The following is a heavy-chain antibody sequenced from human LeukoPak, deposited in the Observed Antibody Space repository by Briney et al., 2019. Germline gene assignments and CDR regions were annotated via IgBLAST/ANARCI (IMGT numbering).Heavy chain of an antibody. CDR2: INSDGSST. CDR1: GFTFSSYW. D-gene: IGHD3-22*01. J-gene: IGHJ3*02. Sequence: GGSLRLSCAASGFTFSSYWMHWVRQAPGKGLVWVSRINSDGSSTSYADSVKGRFTISRDNAKNSLYLQMNSLRAEDTAVYYCARDRAYYYDSSNDAFDIWGQGTMVTVSS. V-gene: IGHV3-74*01. CDR3: ARDRAYYYDSSNDAFDI.